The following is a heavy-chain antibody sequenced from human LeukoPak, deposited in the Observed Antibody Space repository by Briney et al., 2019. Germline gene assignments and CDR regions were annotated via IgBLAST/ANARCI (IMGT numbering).Heavy chain of an antibody. CDR3: AMSGRDFDF. D-gene: IGHD1-26*01. CDR2: INHSGST. V-gene: IGHV4-34*01. J-gene: IGHJ4*02. CDR1: GGSFSGYY. Sequence: PSETLSLTCAVYGGSFSGYYWSWIRQPPGKGLEWIGEINHSGSTNYNPSLKSRVTISIYKSKTQFSLKMSSVTAADAAVYYCAMSGRDFDFWGQGTLVTVSS.